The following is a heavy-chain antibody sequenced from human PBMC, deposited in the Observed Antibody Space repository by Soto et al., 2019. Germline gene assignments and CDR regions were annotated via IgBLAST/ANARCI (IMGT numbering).Heavy chain of an antibody. CDR3: AKFRGPSYSYYFMDV. V-gene: IGHV3-23*01. CDR1: GFPFGSYA. Sequence: EVQLLESGGGLVQPGGSLRLSCAASGFPFGSYAMNWLRQAPGRGLECVSFISGSGRTTYYADSVKGRFTVSRDNSKNTLYLQMNSLRAEDTALYYCAKFRGPSYSYYFMDVWGKGTPVTVSS. J-gene: IGHJ6*03. D-gene: IGHD3-16*01. CDR2: ISGSGRTT.